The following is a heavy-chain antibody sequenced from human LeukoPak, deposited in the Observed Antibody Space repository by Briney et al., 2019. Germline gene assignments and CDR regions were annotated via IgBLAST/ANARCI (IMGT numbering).Heavy chain of an antibody. D-gene: IGHD3-10*01. J-gene: IGHJ4*02. V-gene: IGHV4-39*07. CDR3: ARLGRSHRGVPTVLGY. CDR1: GGSISSSSYY. CDR2: IYYSGST. Sequence: SETLSLTCTVSGGSISSSSYYWGWIRQPPGKGLEWIGSIYYSGSTYYNPSLKSRVTISVDTSKNQFSLKLSSVTAADTAVYYCARLGRSHRGVPTVLGYWGQGTLVTVSS.